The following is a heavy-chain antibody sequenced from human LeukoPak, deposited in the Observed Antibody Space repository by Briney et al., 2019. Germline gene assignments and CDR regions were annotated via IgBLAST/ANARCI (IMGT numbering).Heavy chain of an antibody. Sequence: GGTLRLSCTASGFTFGDYAMSWIRQAPGKGLEWVGLIRSKAYGGTTEYAASVKGRFTISRDDSKSIAYLQMNSLKTEDTAVYYCTRERLVTSAFDIWGQGTMVTVSS. CDR1: GFTFGDYA. CDR3: TRERLVTSAFDI. D-gene: IGHD3-9*01. J-gene: IGHJ3*02. CDR2: IRSKAYGGTT. V-gene: IGHV3-49*03.